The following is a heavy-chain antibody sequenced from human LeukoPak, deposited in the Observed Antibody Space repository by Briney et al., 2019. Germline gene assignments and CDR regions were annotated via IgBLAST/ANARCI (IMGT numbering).Heavy chain of an antibody. CDR3: AKSMATYYYGSGSYWNNWFDP. CDR2: IWYDGTNK. D-gene: IGHD3-10*01. J-gene: IGHJ5*02. Sequence: GGSLRLSCAASGFTFSSYAMPWVRQAPGKGLEWVAVIWYDGTNKYYADSVKGRFTISRDNSKNTLYLQMNSLRAEDTALYYCAKSMATYYYGSGSYWNNWFDPWGQGTLVTVSS. CDR1: GFTFSSYA. V-gene: IGHV3-30*02.